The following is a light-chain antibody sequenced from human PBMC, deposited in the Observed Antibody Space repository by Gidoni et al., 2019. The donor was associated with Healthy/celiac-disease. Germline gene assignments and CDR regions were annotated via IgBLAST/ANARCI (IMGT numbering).Light chain of an antibody. CDR1: SSNIGDGYD. CDR3: QSYDSSLSGVV. J-gene: IGLJ2*01. CDR2: GNS. Sequence: QSVLTQPPSVSGAHGQRVTISCTGSSSNIGDGYDVHWYQQLPGPAPKLLIYGNSNRPSGVPDRFSGSKSGTSASLAITGLQAEDEADYYCQSYDSSLSGVVFGGGTKLPVL. V-gene: IGLV1-40*01.